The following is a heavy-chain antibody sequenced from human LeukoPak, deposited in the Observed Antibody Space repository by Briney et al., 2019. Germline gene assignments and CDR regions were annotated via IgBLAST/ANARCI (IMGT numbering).Heavy chain of an antibody. CDR3: ARGGLSTFAY. Sequence: PGGSLRLSCAASGFTFSSYAMHWVRQAPGKGLEYVSAISSNGGSTYYANSVKGRFTISRDNSKNTLYLQMGSLRAEDMAVYYCARGGLSTFAYWGQGTLVTVSS. CDR2: ISSNGGST. D-gene: IGHD3/OR15-3a*01. V-gene: IGHV3-64*01. J-gene: IGHJ4*02. CDR1: GFTFSSYA.